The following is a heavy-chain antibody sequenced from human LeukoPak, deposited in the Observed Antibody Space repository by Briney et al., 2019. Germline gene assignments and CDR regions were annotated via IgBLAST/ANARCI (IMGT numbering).Heavy chain of an antibody. V-gene: IGHV4-61*01. Sequence: SETLSLACTVSGGSVSSGSYYWSWIRQPPGKGLEWIGYIYYSGSTNYNPSLKSRVTISVDTSKNQFSLKLSSVTAADTAVYYCARDLIRGLDYWGRGTLVTVSS. CDR1: GGSVSSGSYY. CDR3: ARDLIRGLDY. J-gene: IGHJ4*02. D-gene: IGHD3-16*01. CDR2: IYYSGST.